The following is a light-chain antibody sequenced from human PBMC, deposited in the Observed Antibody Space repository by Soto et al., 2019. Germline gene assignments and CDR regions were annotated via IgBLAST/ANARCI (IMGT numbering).Light chain of an antibody. J-gene: IGKJ5*01. CDR3: QQYADSPIT. CDR2: GAS. V-gene: IGKV3-20*01. Sequence: EIVLTQSPDTLSLSPGERATLSCRTSQSVTNNLLAWYQQKPGQAPSLLLYGASSRAAGIPDRFSGSGSGTDFTLTISRLEPEDFVVYYCQQYADSPITFGQGTRLEIK. CDR1: QSVTNNL.